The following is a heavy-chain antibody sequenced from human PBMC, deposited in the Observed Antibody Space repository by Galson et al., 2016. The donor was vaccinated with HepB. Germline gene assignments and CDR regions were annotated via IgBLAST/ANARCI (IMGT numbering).Heavy chain of an antibody. CDR3: AREFFERAGPNYFDY. CDR1: GFTFSQYG. V-gene: IGHV3-30*03. J-gene: IGHJ4*02. Sequence: SLRLSCAASGFTFSQYGMHWVRQAPGKGLEWVAVIAYDGSIKHYADSVKSRFTVSRDNSRNTLDLQVDSLRAEDTAVYYCAREFFERAGPNYFDYWGQGALVTVSS. CDR2: IAYDGSIK. D-gene: IGHD6-19*01.